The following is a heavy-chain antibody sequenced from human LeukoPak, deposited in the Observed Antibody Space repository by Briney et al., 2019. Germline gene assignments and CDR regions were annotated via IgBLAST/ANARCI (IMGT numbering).Heavy chain of an antibody. CDR3: AKANNYYDSGAYSDS. J-gene: IGHJ4*02. CDR2: ISGSGGST. V-gene: IGHV3-23*01. D-gene: IGHD3-22*01. CDR1: GFTFSSYA. Sequence: PGGSLRLSCAASGFTFSSYAMNWVRQTPGKRLEWVSVISGSGGSTNYADSVKGRFTISRDNSQNILYLQMSSLRAEDTAVYYCAKANNYYDSGAYSDSWGQGALVIVSS.